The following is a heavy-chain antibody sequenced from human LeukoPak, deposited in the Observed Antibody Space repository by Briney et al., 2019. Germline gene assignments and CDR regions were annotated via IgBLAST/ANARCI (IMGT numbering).Heavy chain of an antibody. Sequence: SQTLSPTFAISGDSVSSNSAAWNWIRQSPSRGLEWLGRTYYRSKWYNDYAVSVKSRITINPDTSKNQFSLQLNSVTPEDTAVYYCAREKRDAYGTRFDYWGQGTLVTVSS. V-gene: IGHV6-1*01. CDR3: AREKRDAYGTRFDY. J-gene: IGHJ4*02. CDR2: TYYRSKWYN. CDR1: GDSVSSNSAA. D-gene: IGHD3-16*01.